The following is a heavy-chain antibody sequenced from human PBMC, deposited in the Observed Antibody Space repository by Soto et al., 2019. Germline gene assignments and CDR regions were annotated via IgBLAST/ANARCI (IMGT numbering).Heavy chain of an antibody. V-gene: IGHV3-21*01. CDR3: ATTPPEATMVRGPYSYFDL. CDR1: GFTFSNYG. J-gene: IGHJ2*01. CDR2: IDGRSTYT. D-gene: IGHD3-10*01. Sequence: GGSLRLSCAVSGFTFSNYGMNWVRQAPGKGLEWVSYIDGRSTYTYYADSERGRFTVSRDNTKNSLYLQMTSLRAEDTAVYYCATTPPEATMVRGPYSYFDLWGRGTLVTVSS.